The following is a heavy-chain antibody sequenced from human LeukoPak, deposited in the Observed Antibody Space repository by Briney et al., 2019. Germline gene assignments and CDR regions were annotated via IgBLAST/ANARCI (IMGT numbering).Heavy chain of an antibody. D-gene: IGHD3-9*01. Sequence: AVQVSCKASAGTCSSHAISWVRRAIGQGREWMGGIIPIFGTANYAQKFQGRVTITADKSTSTAYMELSSLRSEDTAVYYCARDALRYFDWLYYWGQGTLVTVSS. CDR2: IIPIFGTA. J-gene: IGHJ4*02. CDR1: AGTCSSHA. CDR3: ARDALRYFDWLYY. V-gene: IGHV1-69*06.